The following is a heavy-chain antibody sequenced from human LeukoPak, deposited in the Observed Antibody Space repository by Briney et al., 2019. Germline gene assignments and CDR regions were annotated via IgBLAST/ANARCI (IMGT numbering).Heavy chain of an antibody. V-gene: IGHV3-21*01. J-gene: IGHJ4*02. CDR1: GFTFSSYS. Sequence: GGSLRLSCGASGFTFSSYSMNWVRQAPGKGLEWVSSISSSSTYTYYADSVKGRFTISRDNAKNSLYLEMNSLRAEDTAVYYCARDLLPFTWQWMVCDSWGQGTLVTVSS. CDR3: ARDLLPFTWQWMVCDS. CDR2: ISSSSTYT. D-gene: IGHD6-19*01.